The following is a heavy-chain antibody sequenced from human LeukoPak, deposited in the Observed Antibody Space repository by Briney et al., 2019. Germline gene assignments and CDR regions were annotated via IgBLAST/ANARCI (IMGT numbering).Heavy chain of an antibody. V-gene: IGHV3-23*01. CDR1: GFTFSDFG. CDR2: ISGSGGST. J-gene: IGHJ5*02. D-gene: IGHD6-13*01. CDR3: AKESAGNWFDP. Sequence: GGSLRLSCAASGFTFSDFGMNWVRQAPGKGLEWVSAISGSGGSTYYADSVKGRFTISRDNSKNTLYLQMNSLRAEDTAVYYCAKESAGNWFDPWGQGTLVTVSS.